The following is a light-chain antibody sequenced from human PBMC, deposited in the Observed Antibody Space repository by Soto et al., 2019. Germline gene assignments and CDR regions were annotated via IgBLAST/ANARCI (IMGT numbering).Light chain of an antibody. Sequence: AIRMTQSPSSFSASTGDRVTITRRASQGISSHLAWYQVKPGKAPRLLIYTASYLVSGVPSRVSGSGSGADFTLTISSLQAEDYAVYYCLQYFSYPLTFGGGTKVEIK. CDR2: TAS. CDR1: QGISSH. J-gene: IGKJ4*01. CDR3: LQYFSYPLT. V-gene: IGKV1-8*01.